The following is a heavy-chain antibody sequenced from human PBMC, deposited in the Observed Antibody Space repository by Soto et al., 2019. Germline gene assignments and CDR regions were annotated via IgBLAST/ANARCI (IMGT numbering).Heavy chain of an antibody. Sequence: PGGSLRLSCSPSGFSFSIHAMHWVRQAPGKGLEYVSGINNNGDRTYNADSVKGRFTISRDNSKNTLYLQMTSLRAEDTAVYYCVKDRSGILVVYGMDVWGQGTTVTVSS. J-gene: IGHJ6*02. V-gene: IGHV3-64D*06. CDR2: INNNGDRT. CDR3: VKDRSGILVVYGMDV. CDR1: GFSFSIHA. D-gene: IGHD2-2*01.